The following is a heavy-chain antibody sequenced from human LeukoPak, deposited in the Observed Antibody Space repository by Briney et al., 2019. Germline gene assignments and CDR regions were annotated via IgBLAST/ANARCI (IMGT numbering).Heavy chain of an antibody. CDR1: GGSISSSSYY. Sequence: SETLSLTCTVSGGSISSSSYYWGWIRQPPGKGLEWIGSIYYSGSTYYNPSLKSRVTISVDTSKNQFSLKLRSVTAADTAVYFCARGQRGYSGSYYGYWGQGTLVTVSS. V-gene: IGHV4-39*07. D-gene: IGHD1-26*01. CDR2: IYYSGST. CDR3: ARGQRGYSGSYYGY. J-gene: IGHJ4*02.